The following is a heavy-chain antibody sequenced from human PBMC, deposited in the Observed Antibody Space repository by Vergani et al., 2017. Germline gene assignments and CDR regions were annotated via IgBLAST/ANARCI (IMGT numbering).Heavy chain of an antibody. Sequence: QVQLQQWGGGLLKPSETLSLTCVVNGGSFTSYHWTWIRQSPGEGLEWVGDIDHTGRPDYNPSLKSRLTMSVDKSRNQFSLKLSSVTAADTAVYYCARVDLHPYYYYYYMDVWGKGP. J-gene: IGHJ6*03. CDR1: GGSFTSYH. D-gene: IGHD3/OR15-3a*01. CDR2: IDHTGRP. CDR3: ARVDLHPYYYYYYMDV. V-gene: IGHV4-34*01.